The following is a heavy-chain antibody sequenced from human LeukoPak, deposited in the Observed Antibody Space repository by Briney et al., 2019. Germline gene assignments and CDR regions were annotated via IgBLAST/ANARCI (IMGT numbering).Heavy chain of an antibody. V-gene: IGHV4-34*01. CDR3: ARGPTPEDY. J-gene: IGHJ4*02. CDR1: GESFSGYY. Sequence: SETLSLTCAVYGESFSGYYWSWIRQPPGKGLEWIGEINHSGSTNYNPSLKSRVTISVDTSKNQFSLKLSSVTAADTAVYYCARGPTPEDYWGQGTLVTVSS. CDR2: INHSGST.